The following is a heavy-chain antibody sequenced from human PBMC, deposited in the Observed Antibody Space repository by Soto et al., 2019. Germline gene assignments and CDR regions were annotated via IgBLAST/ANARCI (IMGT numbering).Heavy chain of an antibody. Sequence: SGTLSLTCTVSGGSISSGGYYWSWIRQHPGKGLEWIGYIYYSGSTYYNPSLKSRVTISVDTSKNQFSLKLSSVTAADTAVYYCARVVVAATNYFDYWGQGTLVTVSS. CDR1: GGSISSGGYY. V-gene: IGHV4-31*03. CDR3: ARVVVAATNYFDY. CDR2: IYYSGST. J-gene: IGHJ4*02. D-gene: IGHD2-15*01.